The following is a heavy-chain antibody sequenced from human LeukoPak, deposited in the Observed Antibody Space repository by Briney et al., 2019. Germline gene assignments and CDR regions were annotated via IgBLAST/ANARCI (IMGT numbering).Heavy chain of an antibody. CDR2: IIPIFGTA. D-gene: IGHD6-6*01. CDR1: GGAFSSYA. Sequence: SVKVSCKASGGAFSSYAISWGRQAPGEGREWMGGIIPIFGTANYAQKFQGRVTITTDESTSTAYMELSSLRSEDTAVYYCAHEPSSSELDPWGQGTLVTVSS. J-gene: IGHJ5*02. CDR3: AHEPSSSELDP. V-gene: IGHV1-69*05.